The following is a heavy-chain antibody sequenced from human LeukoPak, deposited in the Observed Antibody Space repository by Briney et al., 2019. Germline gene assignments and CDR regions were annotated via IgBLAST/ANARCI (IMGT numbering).Heavy chain of an antibody. J-gene: IGHJ5*02. D-gene: IGHD3-10*01. V-gene: IGHV4-34*01. Sequence: SETLSLTCAVYGGSFSGYYWSWIRQPPGKGLEWIGEINHSGSTNYNPSLKSRVTISVDTSKNQFSLKLSSVTAADTAVYYCARGLRLITMVRESRVSFDPWGQGTLVTVSS. CDR3: ARGLRLITMVRESRVSFDP. CDR1: GGSFSGYY. CDR2: INHSGST.